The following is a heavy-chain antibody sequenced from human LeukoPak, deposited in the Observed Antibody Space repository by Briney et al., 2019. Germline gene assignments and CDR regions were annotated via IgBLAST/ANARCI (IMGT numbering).Heavy chain of an antibody. CDR2: IYYSGST. V-gene: IGHV4-39*01. Sequence: SETLSLTCTVSGGSISSSSYYWGWIRQPPGKGLEWIGSIYYSGSTYYNPSLKSRVTISVDTSKNQFSLKLSSVTAADTAVYYCARQGAYGSGATDAFDIWGQGTMVIVSS. CDR1: GGSISSSSYY. CDR3: ARQGAYGSGATDAFDI. J-gene: IGHJ3*02. D-gene: IGHD3-10*01.